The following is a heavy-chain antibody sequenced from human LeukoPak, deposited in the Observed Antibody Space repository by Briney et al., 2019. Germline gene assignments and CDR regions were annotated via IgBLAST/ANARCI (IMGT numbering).Heavy chain of an antibody. CDR3: ASAGGYYYAHEIY. D-gene: IGHD3-3*01. J-gene: IGHJ4*02. CDR2: INPNSGDT. V-gene: IGHV1-2*02. CDR1: GYTFTGHY. Sequence: ASVKLSCKASGYTFTGHYMHWVRQAPGQGPEWMGWINPNSGDTNYAQKFQGRATMTRDTSISTAYMELTRLTSDDTAVYYCASAGGYYYAHEIYWGQGTLVSVSS.